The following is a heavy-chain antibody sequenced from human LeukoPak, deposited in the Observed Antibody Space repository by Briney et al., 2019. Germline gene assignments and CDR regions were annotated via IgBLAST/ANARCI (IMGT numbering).Heavy chain of an antibody. Sequence: GASVKVSCKASGYTFTSYDINWVRQATGQGLEWMGWMNPNSGNTGYAQKFQGRVTMTRNTSISTVYMELSSLRSEDTAVYYCARGLFRQAYYSDSGSSVIFAYWGQGTLVTVSS. CDR2: MNPNSGNT. V-gene: IGHV1-8*02. J-gene: IGHJ4*02. CDR3: ARGLFRQAYYSDSGSSVIFAY. CDR1: GYTFTSYD. D-gene: IGHD3-10*01.